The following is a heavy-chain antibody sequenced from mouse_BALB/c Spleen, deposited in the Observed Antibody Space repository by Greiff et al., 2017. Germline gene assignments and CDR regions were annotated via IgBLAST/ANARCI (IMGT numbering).Heavy chain of an antibody. CDR3: KDGSSYDAMDY. CDR2: IDPENGDT. D-gene: IGHD1-1*01. CDR1: GFNIKDYY. V-gene: IGHV14-4*02. J-gene: IGHJ4*01. Sequence: EVQLQESGAELVRSGASVKLSCTASGFNIKDYYMHWVKQRPEQGLEWIGWIDPENGDTEYAPKFQGKATMTADTSSNTAYLQLSSLTSEDTAVYYCKDGSSYDAMDYWGQGTSVTVSS.